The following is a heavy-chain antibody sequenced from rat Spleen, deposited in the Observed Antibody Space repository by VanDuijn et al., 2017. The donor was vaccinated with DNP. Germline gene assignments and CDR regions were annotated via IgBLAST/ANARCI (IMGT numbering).Heavy chain of an antibody. CDR1: GFTFSDYY. CDR2: ISYDGGST. Sequence: EVRLVESGGDLVQPGRSLKLSCAASGFTFSDYYMAWVRQAPTKGLEWVAYISYDGGSTYNGYSVKGRFTIYRDNAKSTLYLQMNSLRSEDMATYYCARPARGWFAYWGQGTLVTVSS. V-gene: IGHV5-22*01. J-gene: IGHJ3*01. CDR3: ARPARGWFAY.